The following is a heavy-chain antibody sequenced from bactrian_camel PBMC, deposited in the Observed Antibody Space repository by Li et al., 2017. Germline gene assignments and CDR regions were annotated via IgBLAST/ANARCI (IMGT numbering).Heavy chain of an antibody. D-gene: IGHD2*01. CDR3: AARGPYCYTKLSVRDFTY. CDR1: EYTTRSNC. Sequence: DVQLVESGGGSVQTGGSLKLSCSSSEYTTRSNCIGWSRQAPGKEREAVATIYTDGGSTDYAGSVGGRFTISRDNAKNTVYLQMNSLKPEDTAMYYCAARGPYCYTKLSVRDFTYWGQGTQVTVS. J-gene: IGHJ6*01. CDR2: IYTDGGST. V-gene: IGHV3S40*01.